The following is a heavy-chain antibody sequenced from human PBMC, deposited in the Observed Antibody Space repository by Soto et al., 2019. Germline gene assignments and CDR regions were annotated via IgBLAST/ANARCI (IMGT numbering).Heavy chain of an antibody. D-gene: IGHD3-3*01. V-gene: IGHV4-4*07. J-gene: IGHJ4*02. CDR3: ATLRTILAPAFDY. CDR1: GASISAYA. CDR2: LYSSGNT. Sequence: PSETLSLTCTVSGASISAYAWSWIRQPAGKGLEWIGRLYSSGNTNYNPSFKSRLTMSADTSKSQFSLRLSSVTAADTAVYYCATLRTILAPAFDYWGQGTLVTVSS.